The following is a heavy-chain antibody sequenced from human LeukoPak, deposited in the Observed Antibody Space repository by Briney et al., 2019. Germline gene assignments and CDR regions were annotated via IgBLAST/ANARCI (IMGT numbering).Heavy chain of an antibody. CDR1: GFTFSSYT. CDR3: ARGGAARPDS. CDR2: ISSRSSYI. D-gene: IGHD6-6*01. Sequence: GGSLRLSCAASGFTFSSYTMNWVRQAPGKGLEWVSFISSRSSYISYADSVKGRFTISRDNAKNSLYLQMNSLRAEDTAVYYCARGGAARPDSWGQGTLVTASS. J-gene: IGHJ4*02. V-gene: IGHV3-21*01.